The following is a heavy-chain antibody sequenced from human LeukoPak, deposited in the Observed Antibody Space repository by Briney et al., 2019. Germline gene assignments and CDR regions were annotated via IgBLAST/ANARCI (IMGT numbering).Heavy chain of an antibody. V-gene: IGHV3-48*03. D-gene: IGHD2-2*01. Sequence: PGGSLRLSCAXXGXXXRXXEXXXXXXAXXXXLXXVSXISSXGXTIXYADXVXGRFTISRDNSKNTLYLQMNSLXAEDTAVYYCARGAPAAFDYWGQGTLVTVSS. CDR2: ISSXGXTI. CDR3: ARGAPAAFDY. J-gene: IGHJ4*02. CDR1: GXXXRXXE.